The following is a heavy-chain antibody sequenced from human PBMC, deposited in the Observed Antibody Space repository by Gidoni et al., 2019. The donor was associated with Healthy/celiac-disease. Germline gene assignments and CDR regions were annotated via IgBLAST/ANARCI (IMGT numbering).Heavy chain of an antibody. V-gene: IGHV1-18*01. CDR3: ARDRFPGIAAAGTMDWFDP. Sequence: QVQLVQSGAEVKKPGASVKVSCKASGYTFTSSGISWVRQAPGQGLEWMGWISAYNGNTNYAQKLQGRVTMTTDTSTSTAYMELRSLRSDDTAVYYCARDRFPGIAAAGTMDWFDPWGQGTLVTVSS. CDR1: GYTFTSSG. D-gene: IGHD6-13*01. CDR2: ISAYNGNT. J-gene: IGHJ5*02.